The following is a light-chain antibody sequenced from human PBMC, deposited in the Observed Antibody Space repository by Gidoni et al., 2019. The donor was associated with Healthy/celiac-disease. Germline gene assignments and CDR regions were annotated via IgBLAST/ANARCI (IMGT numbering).Light chain of an antibody. CDR2: CAS. Sequence: IRLTHSPATLSLSTGERATLSCRASQSVRSSYLAWYQQKPGQAPRLLIYCASSRATGIPDRFSGSGSGTDFTITISRLEPEDFAVYYCQQYGSSPLTFGGGTKVEIK. J-gene: IGKJ4*01. CDR3: QQYGSSPLT. V-gene: IGKV3-20*01. CDR1: QSVRSSY.